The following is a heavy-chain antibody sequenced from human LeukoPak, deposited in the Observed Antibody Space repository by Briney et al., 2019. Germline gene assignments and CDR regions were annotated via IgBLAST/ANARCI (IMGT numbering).Heavy chain of an antibody. CDR2: IDWDDDK. CDR1: GFSLITSGMC. CDR3: ARISAYGDYYFDY. D-gene: IGHD4-17*01. J-gene: IGHJ4*02. Sequence: ESGPALVKPTQTLTLTCTFSGFSLITSGMCVSWIRQPPGKALEWLALIDWDDDKYYSTSLKTRLTISKVTFKNQVVLTMTNMDPVDTATYYCARISAYGDYYFDYWGQGTLVTVSS. V-gene: IGHV2-70*01.